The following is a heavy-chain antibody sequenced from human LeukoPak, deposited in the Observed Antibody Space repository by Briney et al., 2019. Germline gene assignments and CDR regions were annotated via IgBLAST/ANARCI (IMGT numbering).Heavy chain of an antibody. CDR2: INPNSADT. Sequence: ASVNVSCKASGYTFTDYYVHWVRQAPGQGLEWMGWINPNSADTSYAQKFRGRVIMTRDTSINTAYVVLSGLKSDDTAVYYCARPLTGTSWYYFDYWGQGTLVTVSS. J-gene: IGHJ4*02. CDR1: GYTFTDYY. D-gene: IGHD1-7*01. V-gene: IGHV1-2*02. CDR3: ARPLTGTSWYYFDY.